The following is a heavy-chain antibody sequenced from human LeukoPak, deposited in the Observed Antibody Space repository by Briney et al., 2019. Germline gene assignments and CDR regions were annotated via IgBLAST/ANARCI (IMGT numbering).Heavy chain of an antibody. J-gene: IGHJ4*02. Sequence: PGGSLRLSCAASGFTSGDYGMGWVRQAPGRGLEWVSAFSSGGGGTYYTDSVKGRFTISKDSSKSTLYLQMNSLRAEDTALYYCATGWYVGNDYWGQGTLVTVSS. CDR1: GFTSGDYG. V-gene: IGHV3-23*01. CDR2: FSSGGGGT. CDR3: ATGWYVGNDY. D-gene: IGHD6-13*01.